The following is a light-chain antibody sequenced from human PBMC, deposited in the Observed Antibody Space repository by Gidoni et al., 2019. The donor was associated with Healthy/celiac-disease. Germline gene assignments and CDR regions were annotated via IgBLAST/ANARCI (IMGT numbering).Light chain of an antibody. V-gene: IGLV1-44*01. CDR3: APWDDSLNGVV. J-gene: IGLJ2*01. CDR2: SNN. Sequence: QSVLTQPPSASGPPGQRVTISCSGRSSNLGSNTVNWYQQLPGTAPKLLISSNNQRPSGVPDRFSGSKSGTSASLAISGLQSEDEADYYCAPWDDSLNGVVFGGGTKLTVL. CDR1: SSNLGSNT.